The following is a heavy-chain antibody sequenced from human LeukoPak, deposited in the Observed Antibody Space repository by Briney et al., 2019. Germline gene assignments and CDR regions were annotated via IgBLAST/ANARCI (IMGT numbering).Heavy chain of an antibody. D-gene: IGHD3-22*01. CDR3: ATNYYDSSRAASDY. CDR2: ISGSGGSA. CDR1: GITFSNYA. V-gene: IGHV3-23*01. Sequence: GGSLRLSCAASGITFSNYAMNWVRRAPGKGLEWVSTISGSGGSAYYVDSVKGRFTISSDNSRNTLYLQMNSLRAEDTAVYYCATNYYDSSRAASDYWGQGTLVTVSS. J-gene: IGHJ4*02.